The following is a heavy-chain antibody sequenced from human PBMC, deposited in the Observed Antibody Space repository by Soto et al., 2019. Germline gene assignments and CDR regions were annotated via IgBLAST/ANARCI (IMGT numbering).Heavy chain of an antibody. D-gene: IGHD1-26*01. Sequence: SVKVSCKASGGTFSSYAISWVRQAPGQGLEWMGGIIPIFGTANYAQKFQGRVTITADESTSTAYMELSSLRSEDTAVYYCARLGAASDYYYYYGMDVWGKGTTVTVSS. V-gene: IGHV1-69*13. J-gene: IGHJ6*04. CDR2: IIPIFGTA. CDR1: GGTFSSYA. CDR3: ARLGAASDYYYYYGMDV.